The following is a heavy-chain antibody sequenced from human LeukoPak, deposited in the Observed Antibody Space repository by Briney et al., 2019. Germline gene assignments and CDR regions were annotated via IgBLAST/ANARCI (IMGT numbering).Heavy chain of an antibody. Sequence: ASVKVSCKASGYTYTAYYIHWVRQAPGQGLEWMGWINPNNGGSNHAQKFQGRVTLNTDTSITTASMELDRLSSDDTAVYYCACRYCASSNCDNIAFDIWGQGTMVTVSS. J-gene: IGHJ3*02. CDR1: GYTYTAYY. V-gene: IGHV1-2*02. CDR2: INPNNGGS. D-gene: IGHD2-2*01. CDR3: ACRYCASSNCDNIAFDI.